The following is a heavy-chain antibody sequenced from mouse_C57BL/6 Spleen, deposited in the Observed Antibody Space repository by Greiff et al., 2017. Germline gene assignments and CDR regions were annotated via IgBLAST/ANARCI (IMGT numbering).Heavy chain of an antibody. J-gene: IGHJ4*01. Sequence: QVQLQQPGAELVKPGASVKLSCKASGYTFTSYWMHWVKQRPGQGLEWIGMIHPNSGSTNYNEKFKGKATLTVDKSSSTAYMQLSSLTSEDSAVYYCARVGGDYAMDYWGQGTSLTVSS. V-gene: IGHV1-64*01. CDR2: IHPNSGST. CDR1: GYTFTSYW. D-gene: IGHD3-3*01. CDR3: ARVGGDYAMDY.